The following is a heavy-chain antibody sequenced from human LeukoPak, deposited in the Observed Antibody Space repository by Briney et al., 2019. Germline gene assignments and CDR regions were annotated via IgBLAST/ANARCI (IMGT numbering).Heavy chain of an antibody. CDR2: IYYSGST. Sequence: PSETLSLTCAVYGGSFSGYYWSWVRQPPGKGLEWIGYIYYSGSTNYNPSLKSRVTISVDTSKNQFSLKLSSVTAADTAVYYCAGSDFVVTDVWGQGTTVTVSS. V-gene: IGHV4-59*08. D-gene: IGHD3-16*01. CDR3: AGSDFVVTDV. J-gene: IGHJ6*02. CDR1: GGSFSGYY.